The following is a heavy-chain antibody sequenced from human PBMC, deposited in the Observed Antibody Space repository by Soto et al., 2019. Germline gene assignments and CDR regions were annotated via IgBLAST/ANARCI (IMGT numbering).Heavy chain of an antibody. CDR3: ARAHGPSLGSCLAL. D-gene: IGHD2-2*01. Sequence: QVQLVESGGGVVQPGRSLRLSCAASGFTFSAYGMHWVRQAPGEGLEWVAVIWYDGGSEYYADSVEGRFTVSRDNAKNTVYLPMDTLRGDDTAVYYCARAHGPSLGSCLALWGQGTLVTVSS. CDR2: IWYDGGSE. V-gene: IGHV3-33*01. CDR1: GFTFSAYG. J-gene: IGHJ4*02.